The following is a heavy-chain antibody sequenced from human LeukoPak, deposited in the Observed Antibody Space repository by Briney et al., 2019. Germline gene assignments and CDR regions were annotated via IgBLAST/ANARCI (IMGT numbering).Heavy chain of an antibody. V-gene: IGHV4-59*01. D-gene: IGHD5-12*01. CDR2: VYYSGST. Sequence: SETLSLTCSVSGGSISDYYWSWIRQPPGKGLEWIGYVYYSGSTRYNPSLKSRVTISVDTSKNQFFLKLSSVTPADTAVYYCARNPGPNSGLRYRFDPWGQGTLVTVSS. CDR1: GGSISDYY. CDR3: ARNPGPNSGLRYRFDP. J-gene: IGHJ5*02.